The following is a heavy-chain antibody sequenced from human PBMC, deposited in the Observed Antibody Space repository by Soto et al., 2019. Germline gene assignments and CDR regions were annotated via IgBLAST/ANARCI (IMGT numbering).Heavy chain of an antibody. J-gene: IGHJ6*04. V-gene: IGHV4-39*01. D-gene: IGHD5-12*01. CDR2: IYYSGST. CDR3: AVRGYSGYDSNSVVLDV. CDR1: GGSISSSSYY. Sequence: PSETLSLTCTVSGGSISSSSYYWGWIRQPPGKGLEWIGSIYYSGSTYYNPSLKSRVTISVDTSKNQFSLKLSSVTAADTAVYYCAVRGYSGYDSNSVVLDVWGKGTTVTVSS.